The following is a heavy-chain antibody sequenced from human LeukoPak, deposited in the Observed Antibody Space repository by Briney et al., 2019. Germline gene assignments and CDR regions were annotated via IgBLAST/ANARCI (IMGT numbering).Heavy chain of an antibody. CDR1: GFTFSSYD. CDR3: RDNPRCCGVVPANIDDY. J-gene: IGHJ4*02. D-gene: IGHD2-15*01. Sequence: PGGSLRLSCAASGFTFSSYDMHWVRQATGKGLDWVSAIGTAGDTYYPVSVKGRFTISRDNAKNSLYLQMNSLRAEDTAVYCVRDNPRCCGVVPANIDDYWGQGTLVTVSS. V-gene: IGHV3-13*01. CDR2: IGTAGDT.